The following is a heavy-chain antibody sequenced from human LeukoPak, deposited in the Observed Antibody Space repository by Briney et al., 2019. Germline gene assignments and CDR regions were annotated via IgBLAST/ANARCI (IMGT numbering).Heavy chain of an antibody. Sequence: GGSLRLSCAASGFTFTKAWMSWVRQAPGKGLEWLGRIKSKRDGGTTDYAAPVQGRFAMSRDDSQNTVYLQMNSLKTADTAVYYCTTDGGIGPSPIFDYWGQGTLLTVSS. D-gene: IGHD6-13*01. CDR2: IKSKRDGGTT. CDR1: GFTFTKAW. J-gene: IGHJ4*02. CDR3: TTDGGIGPSPIFDY. V-gene: IGHV3-15*01.